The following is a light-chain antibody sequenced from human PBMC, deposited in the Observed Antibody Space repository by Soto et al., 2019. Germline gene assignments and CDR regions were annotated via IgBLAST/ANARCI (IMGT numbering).Light chain of an antibody. Sequence: RREVALIACRSSQSRPHKNGNNYFNWYLQKPGQSPQLLIYMGSKRASGVPDRFSGSGSGTLFTLTITSLQSEDFAVYYCQKYNNWPLINFGKGKQLEIK. CDR1: QSRPHKNGNNY. V-gene: IGKV2-28*01. CDR2: MGS. J-gene: IGKJ5*01. CDR3: QKYNNWPLIN.